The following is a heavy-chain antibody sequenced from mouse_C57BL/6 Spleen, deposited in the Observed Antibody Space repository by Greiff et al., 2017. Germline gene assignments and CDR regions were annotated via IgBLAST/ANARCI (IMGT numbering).Heavy chain of an antibody. Sequence: EVKLEESGGGLVKPGGSLKLSCAASGFTFSSYAMSWVRQTPEKRLEWVATISDGGSYTYYPDNVKGRFTISRDNAKNNLYLQMSHLKSEDTAMYYCARGLGRFDYWGQGTTLTVSS. CDR1: GFTFSSYA. D-gene: IGHD4-1*01. V-gene: IGHV5-4*03. CDR3: ARGLGRFDY. J-gene: IGHJ2*01. CDR2: ISDGGSYT.